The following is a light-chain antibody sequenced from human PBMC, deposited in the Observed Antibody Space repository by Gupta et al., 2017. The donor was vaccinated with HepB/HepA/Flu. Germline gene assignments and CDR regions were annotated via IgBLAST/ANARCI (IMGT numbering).Light chain of an antibody. Sequence: DIQMTQSPSSQSASVGDRVTITCRASQSISTYLNWYQQKPGKVPKLLIYGASSLQPGVPSRFSGSGSGTDFTLTISRLQPEDFATYFCQHSHSAPFTFGQGTKLEIK. CDR2: GAS. CDR1: QSISTY. CDR3: QHSHSAPFT. J-gene: IGKJ2*01. V-gene: IGKV1-39*01.